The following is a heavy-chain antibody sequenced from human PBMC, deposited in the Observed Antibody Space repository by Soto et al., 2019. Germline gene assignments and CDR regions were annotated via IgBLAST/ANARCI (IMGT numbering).Heavy chain of an antibody. J-gene: IGHJ6*03. CDR1: GYTFTSYG. Sequence: ASVKVSCKASGYTFTSYGISWVRQAPGQGLEWMGWISAYNGNTNYAQKLQGRVTMTTDTSTSTAYMELRSLGSDDTAVYYCARLVPAAIYYYYYMDVWGKGTTVTVSS. D-gene: IGHD2-2*02. CDR3: ARLVPAAIYYYYYMDV. V-gene: IGHV1-18*01. CDR2: ISAYNGNT.